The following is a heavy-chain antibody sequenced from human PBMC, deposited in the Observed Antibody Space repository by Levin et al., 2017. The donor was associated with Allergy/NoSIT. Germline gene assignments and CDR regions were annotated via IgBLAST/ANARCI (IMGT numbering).Heavy chain of an antibody. Sequence: NASETLSLTCTVSGGSISSYYWSWIRQAPGKGLEWIGYIYDSGSTNYSPSLKSRVTISVDTSKNQFSLKLSSVTAADTAVYYCARHEGYSYGVTFFDYWGQGTLVTVSS. CDR1: GGSISSYY. V-gene: IGHV4-59*08. D-gene: IGHD5-18*01. CDR2: IYDSGST. CDR3: ARHEGYSYGVTFFDY. J-gene: IGHJ4*02.